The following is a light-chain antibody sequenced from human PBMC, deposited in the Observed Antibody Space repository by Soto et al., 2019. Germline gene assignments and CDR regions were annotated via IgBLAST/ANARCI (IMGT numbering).Light chain of an antibody. CDR3: QSYQSGNVV. Sequence: LTQPHSVSESPGKTVTISCTRSSGSIASNYVQWYQQRPGSAPTPVIYEDNERPSGVPDRFSGSIDSSSNSASLTISELKTDDEADYYCQSYQSGNVVFGGGTKVTVL. CDR1: SGSIASNY. V-gene: IGLV6-57*04. CDR2: EDN. J-gene: IGLJ2*01.